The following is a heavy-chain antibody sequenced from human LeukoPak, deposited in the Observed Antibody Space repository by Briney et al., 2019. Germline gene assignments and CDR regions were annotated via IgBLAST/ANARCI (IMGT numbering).Heavy chain of an antibody. CDR2: IGTAGDT. CDR1: GFTLSSYD. J-gene: IGHJ4*02. D-gene: IGHD3-22*01. CDR3: ARVDSSGLSD. V-gene: IGHV3-13*04. Sequence: PGRSLRLSCAASGFTLSSYDMHWVRQATGKGLEWVSGIGTAGDTYYPDSVKGRFTISRENAKNALYLQMNSLRVGDTAVYYCARVDSSGLSDWGQGTLVTVSS.